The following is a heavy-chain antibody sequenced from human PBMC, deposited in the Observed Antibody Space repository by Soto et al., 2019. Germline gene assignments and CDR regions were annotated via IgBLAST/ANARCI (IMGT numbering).Heavy chain of an antibody. CDR1: GYTFTSYG. D-gene: IGHD3-10*01. CDR3: ARTLWFGELPSHFDY. CDR2: ISAYSGTT. V-gene: IGHV1-18*01. J-gene: IGHJ4*02. Sequence: QVQLVQSGAEVKKPGASVKVSCKASGYTFTSYGISWVRQAPGQGLEWMGWISAYSGTTNYARNLQGRVTMTTDTSTSTAYMELRSLRSDDTGVYYSARTLWFGELPSHFDYWGQGTLVTVSS.